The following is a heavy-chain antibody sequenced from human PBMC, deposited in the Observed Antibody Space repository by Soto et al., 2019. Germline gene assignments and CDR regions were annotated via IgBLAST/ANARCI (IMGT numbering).Heavy chain of an antibody. CDR2: VSGYSGHS. V-gene: IGHV1-18*01. CDR3: ASDSSSSGYYYGMDA. D-gene: IGHD6-6*01. Sequence: QVHLVQSGAEVKKPGSSVKVSCKASNETLTTYGISWVWQAPGQGLEWMGWVSGYSGHSSSAQEFQDRVIMTTDTSTKTAYMELRSLTSHDSSVYFCASDSSSSGYYYGMDAWGQGNTVTVYS. CDR1: NETLTTYG. J-gene: IGHJ6*02.